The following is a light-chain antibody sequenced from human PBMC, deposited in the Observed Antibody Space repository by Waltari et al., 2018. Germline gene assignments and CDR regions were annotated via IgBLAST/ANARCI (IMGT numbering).Light chain of an antibody. J-gene: IGKJ4*01. V-gene: IGKV3-15*01. CDR1: QSVGSN. CDR2: DAS. CDR3: QQYNQWPPGA. Sequence: EIVMTQSPATLSVSPGERATLSCRASQSVGSNLAWYRQKPGQAPRLLIYDASTRATGIPARFSGSGSGTEFTLTISSLQSEDFAVYYCQQYNQWPPGAFGGGTKVEI.